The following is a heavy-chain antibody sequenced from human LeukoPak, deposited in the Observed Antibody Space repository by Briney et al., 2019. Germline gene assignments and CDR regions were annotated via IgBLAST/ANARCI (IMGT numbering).Heavy chain of an antibody. CDR2: ISAYNGNT. CDR3: ARSQPGALFDI. CDR1: GYTFTSYG. Sequence: ASVKVSCKASGYTFTSYGISWVRQSPGQGLEWMGWISAYNGNTNYAQKFQGRVTITADKSTSTAYMELSSLRSEDTAVYYCARSQPGALFDIWGQGTMVTVSS. D-gene: IGHD2-2*01. J-gene: IGHJ3*02. V-gene: IGHV1-18*01.